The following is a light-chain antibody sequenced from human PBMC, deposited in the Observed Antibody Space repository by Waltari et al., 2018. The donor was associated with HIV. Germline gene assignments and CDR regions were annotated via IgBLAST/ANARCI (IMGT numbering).Light chain of an antibody. CDR3: AAWDDNRNAVV. CDR2: SNN. Sequence: QSVLPQPPSASGTPGQRVAISCSGSSSNIGRNTITWYQQLSGTAPKLLINSNNQRPSGVPDRFSGSKSGTSGSLAISGLQSEDEADYYCAAWDDNRNAVVFGGGTKLTVL. V-gene: IGLV1-44*01. J-gene: IGLJ2*01. CDR1: SSNIGRNT.